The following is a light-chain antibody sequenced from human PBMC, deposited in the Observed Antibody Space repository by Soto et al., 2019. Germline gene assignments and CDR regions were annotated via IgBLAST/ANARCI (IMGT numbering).Light chain of an antibody. CDR1: TSNIGQNY. CDR3: ASWDDSLSGEV. J-gene: IGLJ1*01. V-gene: IGLV1-47*01. Sequence: QSVLTQPPSASGTPGQRVTISCSGTTSNIGQNYVYWYQQFPGAAPKLIIHRNNQRSSGVPNRFSGSRSDTSASLAISGLRSEDEADYYCASWDDSLSGEVFGTGTKVTVL. CDR2: RNN.